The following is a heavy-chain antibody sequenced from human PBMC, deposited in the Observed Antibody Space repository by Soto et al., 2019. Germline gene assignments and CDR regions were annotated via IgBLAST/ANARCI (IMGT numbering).Heavy chain of an antibody. D-gene: IGHD3-9*01. J-gene: IGHJ4*02. CDR1: GGSVTSSSYY. CDR3: TRARYFDSIPSIPGLDY. CDR2: IYYDGTT. V-gene: IGHV4-39*01. Sequence: QLQLQESGPGLVKPSETLSLTCTVSGGSVTSSSYYWGWIRQPPGKGPEWIGSIYYDGTTYYNPSLQSRFTISVDTSKNQFSLKVTSVTAADTAVYFCTRARYFDSIPSIPGLDYWGPGTLVTVSS.